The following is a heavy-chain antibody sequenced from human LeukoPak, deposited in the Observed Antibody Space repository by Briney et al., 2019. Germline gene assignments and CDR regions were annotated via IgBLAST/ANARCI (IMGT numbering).Heavy chain of an antibody. D-gene: IGHD3-22*01. CDR1: YTFXXXD. Sequence: YTFXXXDIXWVRQATGQGLEWMGWMNPNSGNTGYAQKFQGRVTMTRNTSISTAYMELSSLRSEDTAVYYCARTYDSSGYYYYGMDVWGQGTTVTVSS. J-gene: IGHJ6*02. CDR3: ARTYDSSGYYYYGMDV. CDR2: MNPNSGNT. V-gene: IGHV1-8*01.